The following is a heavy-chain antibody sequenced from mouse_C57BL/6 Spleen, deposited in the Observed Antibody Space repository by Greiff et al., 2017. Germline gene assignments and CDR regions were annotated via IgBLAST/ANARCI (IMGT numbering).Heavy chain of an antibody. Sequence: EVMLVESGGGLVQPGGSLSLSCAASGFTFTDYYMSWVRQPPGKALEWLGFIRNKANGYTTEYSASVKGRFTISRDNSQSILYLQMSALRAEDSAIYYRASSQSYYDYAGASLDSWGQGTTLTGSS. CDR2: IRNKANGYTT. V-gene: IGHV7-3*01. CDR3: ASSQSYYDYAGASLDS. J-gene: IGHJ2*01. CDR1: GFTFTDYY. D-gene: IGHD2-4*01.